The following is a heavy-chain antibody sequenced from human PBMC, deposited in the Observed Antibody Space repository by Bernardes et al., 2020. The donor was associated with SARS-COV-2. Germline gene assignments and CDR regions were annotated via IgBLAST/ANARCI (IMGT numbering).Heavy chain of an antibody. V-gene: IGHV3-66*02. J-gene: IGHJ1*01. D-gene: IGHD4-4*01. CDR3: ARVDGLHRYFQH. CDR1: GFSVYSSY. Sequence: GGSLRLSCAASGFSVYSSYMSWVRQAPGKGLEWLSVIFSGGITYYADSVKGRFSIFRDSSKNTLFLQMNSRRPDDTAVYHCARVDGLHRYFQHWGQGTPVAVSS. CDR2: IFSGGIT.